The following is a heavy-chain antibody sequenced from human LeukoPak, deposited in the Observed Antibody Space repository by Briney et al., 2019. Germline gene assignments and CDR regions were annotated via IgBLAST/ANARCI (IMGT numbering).Heavy chain of an antibody. CDR1: GFTFGNYA. J-gene: IGHJ5*01. D-gene: IGHD1-7*01. V-gene: IGHV3-23*01. CDR2: IIADADDT. CDR3: ARDGTTTRYNWFDS. Sequence: GGSLRLSCAASGFTFGNYAMSGVRQAPGKGLEWVSGIIADADDTYYADSVKGRFTISRDHSKNTLHLQMNSLRAEDAAIYYCARDGTTTRYNWFDSWGQGTLVTVSS.